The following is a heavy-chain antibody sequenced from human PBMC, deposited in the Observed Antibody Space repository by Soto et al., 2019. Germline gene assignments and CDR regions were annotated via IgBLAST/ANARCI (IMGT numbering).Heavy chain of an antibody. J-gene: IGHJ6*02. CDR2: IYYSGST. CDR3: AREPRDYDILTGYSPDVYYYYGMDV. D-gene: IGHD3-9*01. V-gene: IGHV4-31*02. Sequence: PSETLSLTCTVSGGSISSGGYDWSWIRQHPGKGLEWIGYIYYSGSTYYNPSLKSRVTISVDTSKNQFSLKLSSVTAADTAVYYCAREPRDYDILTGYSPDVYYYYGMDVWGQGTTVTVSS. CDR1: GGSISSGGYD.